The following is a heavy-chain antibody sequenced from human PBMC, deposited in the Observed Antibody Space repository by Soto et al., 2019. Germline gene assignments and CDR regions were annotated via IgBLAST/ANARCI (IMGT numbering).Heavy chain of an antibody. D-gene: IGHD3-9*01. V-gene: IGHV3-23*01. CDR2: ISASGGGT. CDR1: GFTFGSYA. J-gene: IGHJ4*02. Sequence: EVQLLESGGGLVQPGGSLRLSCAASGFTFGSYAMSWVRQAPGKGLEWVSAISASGGGTYYADSVKGRFTISRDNSKNTLDLQMNSLRAEDTAVYYCAKGDDILTGYLDYWGQGTLVTVSS. CDR3: AKGDDILTGYLDY.